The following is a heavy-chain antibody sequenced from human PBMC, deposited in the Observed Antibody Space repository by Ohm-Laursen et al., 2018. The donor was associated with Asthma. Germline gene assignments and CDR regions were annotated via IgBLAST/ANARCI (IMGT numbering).Heavy chain of an antibody. V-gene: IGHV4-34*01. J-gene: IGHJ4*02. Sequence: GTLSLTCAVYGGSFSGYYWSWIRQPPGKGLEWIGEINHSGSTNYNPSLKSRVTISVDTSKNQFSLKLSSVTAADTAVYYCARAVGAKMAFDYWGQGTLVTVSS. CDR3: ARAVGAKMAFDY. CDR2: INHSGST. CDR1: GGSFSGYY. D-gene: IGHD1-26*01.